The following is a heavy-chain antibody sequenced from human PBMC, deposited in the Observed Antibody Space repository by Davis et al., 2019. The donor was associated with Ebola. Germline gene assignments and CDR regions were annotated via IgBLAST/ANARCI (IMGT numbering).Heavy chain of an antibody. J-gene: IGHJ5*02. CDR1: GGSISSHY. CDR3: AREGMTTVTTGWFDP. D-gene: IGHD4-17*01. CDR2: IYYSGST. V-gene: IGHV4-59*11. Sequence: PGGSLRLSCTVSGGSISSHYWSWIRQPPGKGLEWIGYIYYSGSTNYNPSLKSRVTISVDTSKNQFSLKLSSVTAADTAVYYCAREGMTTVTTGWFDPWGQGTLVTVSS.